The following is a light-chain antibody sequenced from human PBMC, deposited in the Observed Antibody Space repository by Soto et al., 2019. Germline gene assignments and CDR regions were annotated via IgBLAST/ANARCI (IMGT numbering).Light chain of an antibody. Sequence: EIVLTQSPGTLSLSPGERATLSCRASQSVSSTYLAWYQQKPGQAPRLLIYGASSRATGIPDRFSGSGSGTDFTLTISRLEHEDLAVYFCQQYDSSLYTFGQGTKLEIK. CDR1: QSVSSTY. CDR2: GAS. V-gene: IGKV3-20*01. CDR3: QQYDSSLYT. J-gene: IGKJ2*01.